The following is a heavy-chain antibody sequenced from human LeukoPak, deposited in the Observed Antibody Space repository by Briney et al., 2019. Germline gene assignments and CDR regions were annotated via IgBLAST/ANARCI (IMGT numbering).Heavy chain of an antibody. CDR1: GFTFNGYW. J-gene: IGHJ4*02. V-gene: IGHV3-7*01. D-gene: IGHD6-19*01. CDR2: IKEDGSEK. Sequence: GGSLRLSCAASGFTFNGYWMSWVRQAPGKGLEWLANIKEDGSEKYYVDSVRGRFTISRDNAQNSLYLQMNSLRAEDTAVYYCARDGRQWLVTRSLDYWGQGTLVTVSS. CDR3: ARDGRQWLVTRSLDY.